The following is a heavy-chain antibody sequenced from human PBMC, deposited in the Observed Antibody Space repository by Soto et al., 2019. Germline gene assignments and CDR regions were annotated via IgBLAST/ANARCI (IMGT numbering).Heavy chain of an antibody. Sequence: GGSLRLSCAASGFTVSSNYMSWVRQAPGKGLEWVSVIYSGGSTYYADSVKGRFTISRDNSKNTLYLQMNSLRAEDTAVYYCARDLRVSGWIGTDYWGQGTLVTVSS. V-gene: IGHV3-66*01. D-gene: IGHD6-19*01. CDR2: IYSGGST. J-gene: IGHJ4*02. CDR1: GFTVSSNY. CDR3: ARDLRVSGWIGTDY.